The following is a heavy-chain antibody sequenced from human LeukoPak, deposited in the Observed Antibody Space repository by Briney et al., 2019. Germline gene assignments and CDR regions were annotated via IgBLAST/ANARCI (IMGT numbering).Heavy chain of an antibody. CDR3: ARDQLSFRYNWNYAGWFDP. CDR1: GFTFSSYW. D-gene: IGHD1-7*01. V-gene: IGHV3-7*01. CDR2: IKQDGSEK. Sequence: PGGSLRLSCAASGFTFSSYWMSWVRQAPGKGLEWVANIKQDGSEKYYVDSVKGRFTISRDNAKNSLYLQMNSLRAEDTAVYYCARDQLSFRYNWNYAGWFDPWGQGTLVTVSS. J-gene: IGHJ5*02.